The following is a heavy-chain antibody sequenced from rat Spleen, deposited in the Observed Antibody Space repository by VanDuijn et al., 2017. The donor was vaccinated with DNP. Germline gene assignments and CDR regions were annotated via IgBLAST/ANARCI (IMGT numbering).Heavy chain of an antibody. CDR1: GFTFTNYD. Sequence: EVQLVESGGGLVKPGRSLKLSCAASGFTFTNYDMSWVRQAPTKGLEWVASIDLSGGSTYNGDSVKGRFTISRDNAKSTLYLQMNSLRFEDMATYYCARHVLPLRVWDYWGQGVMVTVSS. J-gene: IGHJ2*01. CDR3: ARHVLPLRVWDY. D-gene: IGHD1-4*01. V-gene: IGHV5-25*01. CDR2: IDLSGGST.